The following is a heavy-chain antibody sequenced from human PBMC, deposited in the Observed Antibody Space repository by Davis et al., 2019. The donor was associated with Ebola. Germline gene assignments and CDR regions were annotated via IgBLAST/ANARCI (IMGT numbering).Heavy chain of an antibody. CDR3: ARLSATNGMDV. V-gene: IGHV5-51*01. D-gene: IGHD1-1*01. CDR1: GYSFNSYW. Sequence: GESLKISCKGSGYSFNSYWIGWVRQMPGKGLEWMGIIYPGDSDTRYSPSFQGQVTISVDKSITTAHLQWSSLKASDTAMYYCARLSATNGMDVWGKGTTVTVSS. J-gene: IGHJ6*04. CDR2: IYPGDSDT.